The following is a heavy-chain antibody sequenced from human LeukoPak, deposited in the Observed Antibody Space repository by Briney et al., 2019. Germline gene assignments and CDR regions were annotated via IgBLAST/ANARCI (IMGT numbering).Heavy chain of an antibody. CDR2: INPNSGGT. CDR3: ARDYSGEWEQLTGWWFDP. D-gene: IGHD1-26*01. J-gene: IGHJ5*02. V-gene: IGHV1-2*02. CDR1: GYTFTGYY. Sequence: GASVKVSCKASGYTFTGYYMHWVRQAPGQGLEWMGWINPNSGGTNYAQKFQGRLTVTRDMSTRTVYMELSDLRPEDTAVYYCARDYSGEWEQLTGWWFDPWGQGTLAIVSS.